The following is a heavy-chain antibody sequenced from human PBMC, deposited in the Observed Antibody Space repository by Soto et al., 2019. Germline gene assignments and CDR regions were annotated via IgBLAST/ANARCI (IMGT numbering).Heavy chain of an antibody. CDR2: INPSGGAT. J-gene: IGHJ4*02. CDR3: ARDGFRLGELSV. Sequence: ASVKVSCRASGYTFTGCYLHWVRQAPGQGLEWMGWINPSGGATDYAQKFQGRVTMTRDTSIRTAYMWLIRVTYDDTALYFCARDGFRLGELSVWGQGTLVTVSS. V-gene: IGHV1-2*02. CDR1: GYTFTGCY. D-gene: IGHD3-16*02.